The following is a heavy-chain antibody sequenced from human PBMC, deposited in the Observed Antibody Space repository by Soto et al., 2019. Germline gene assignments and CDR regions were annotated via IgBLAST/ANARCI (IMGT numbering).Heavy chain of an antibody. CDR1: VESFSGYY. V-gene: IGHV4-31*03. D-gene: IGHD6-6*01. J-gene: IGHJ4*02. Sequence: TLSLTFSVYVESFSGYYWSGIRPHPGKGLEWIGYIYYSGSTYYNPSLKSRVTISVDTSKNQFSLKLSSVTAADTAVYYCAREVSSSATGYYYFDYWGQGTLVNVSS. CDR3: AREVSSSATGYYYFDY. CDR2: IYYSGST.